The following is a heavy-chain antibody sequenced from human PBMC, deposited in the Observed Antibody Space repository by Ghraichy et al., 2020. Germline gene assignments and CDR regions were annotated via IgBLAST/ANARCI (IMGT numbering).Heavy chain of an antibody. V-gene: IGHV4-39*01. J-gene: IGHJ4*02. CDR1: GGSISSSSYY. CDR3: ARHQLSNSRALEIDY. CDR2: IYYSGST. D-gene: IGHD6-13*01. Sequence: PETLSLTCTVSGGSISSSSYYWGWIRQPPGKGLEWIGSIYYSGSTYYNPSLKSRVTISVDTSKNKFSLKLSSVTAADTAVYYCARHQLSNSRALEIDYWGQGTLVTVSS.